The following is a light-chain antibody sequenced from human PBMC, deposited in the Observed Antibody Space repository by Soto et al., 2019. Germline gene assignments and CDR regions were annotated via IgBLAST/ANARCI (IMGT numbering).Light chain of an antibody. CDR1: SSDVGGYKY. Sequence: QSALTQPASVSGSPEQSITISCTGSSSDVGGYKYVSWYQQLPGRAPKLIISEVSIRPSGISDRFTGSKSGNTASLTISGLQTEDEGDYYCSSYSSSSTSVVFGGGTKLTVL. J-gene: IGLJ2*01. CDR2: EVS. CDR3: SSYSSSSTSVV. V-gene: IGLV2-14*01.